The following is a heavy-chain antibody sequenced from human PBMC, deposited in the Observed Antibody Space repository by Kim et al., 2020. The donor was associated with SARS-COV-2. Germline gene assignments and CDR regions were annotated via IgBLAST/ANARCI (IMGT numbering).Heavy chain of an antibody. D-gene: IGHD3-22*01. V-gene: IGHV4-34*01. CDR3: ARGLIGSGYYQHYYYYYGMDV. CDR2: INHSGST. J-gene: IGHJ6*02. Sequence: SETLSLTCAVYGGSFSGYYWSWIRQPPGKGLEWIGEINHSGSTNYNPSLKSRVTISVDTSKNQFSLKLSSVTAADTAVYYCARGLIGSGYYQHYYYYYGMDVWGQGTTVTVSS. CDR1: GGSFSGYY.